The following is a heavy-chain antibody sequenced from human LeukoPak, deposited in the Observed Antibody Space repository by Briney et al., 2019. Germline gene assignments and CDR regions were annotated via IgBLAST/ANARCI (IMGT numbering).Heavy chain of an antibody. Sequence: ASVKVSCKASGYTFTTYYMHWVRQAPGQGLEWMGIVNPSVGSTTYAQGFQGRVTMSSDTSTSTLYMELSSLRSEDTAVYYCARDPRDVNALDLWGQGTMVTVSS. D-gene: IGHD5-24*01. J-gene: IGHJ3*01. V-gene: IGHV1-46*01. CDR2: VNPSVGST. CDR1: GYTFTTYY. CDR3: ARDPRDVNALDL.